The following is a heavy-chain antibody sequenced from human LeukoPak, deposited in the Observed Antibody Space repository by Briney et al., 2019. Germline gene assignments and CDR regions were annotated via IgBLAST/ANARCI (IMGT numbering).Heavy chain of an antibody. D-gene: IGHD1-1*01. CDR1: GGSISGYY. J-gene: IGHJ4*02. CDR3: ARNPGTGKFDY. V-gene: IGHV4-4*09. Sequence: SETLSLTCTVSGGSISGYYWSWIRQPPGKGLEWIGYIYSSGNTNYNPSLKSRVTISVDTSRNQFSLKLSSVTAADTAVYYCARNPGTGKFDYWGQGTLVTVSS. CDR2: IYSSGNT.